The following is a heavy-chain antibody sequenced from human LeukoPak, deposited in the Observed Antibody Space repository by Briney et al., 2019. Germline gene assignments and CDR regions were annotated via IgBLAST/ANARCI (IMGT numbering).Heavy chain of an antibody. Sequence: ASVKVSCKASGYTFTGYYMHWVRQAPGQGLEWMGWINPNSGGTNYAQKFQGRVTMTRDTSISTAYMELSRLRSDDTAVYYCATPLNANDAFDIWGQGTMVTVSS. CDR1: GYTFTGYY. V-gene: IGHV1-2*02. D-gene: IGHD2-2*01. CDR3: ATPLNANDAFDI. CDR2: INPNSGGT. J-gene: IGHJ3*02.